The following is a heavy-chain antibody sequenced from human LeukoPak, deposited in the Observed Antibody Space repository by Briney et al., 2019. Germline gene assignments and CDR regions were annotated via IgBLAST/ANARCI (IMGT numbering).Heavy chain of an antibody. J-gene: IGHJ6*03. CDR3: ARPGEYDYDFWSDPFGSRNYYYYMDV. Sequence: GGSLRLSCAASGFTFSSYSMNWVRQAPGKGLEWVSSISSSSSYIYYADSVKGRFTISRDNAKNSLYLQMNSLRAEDTAVYYCARPGEYDYDFWSDPFGSRNYYYYMDVWGKGTTVTVSS. D-gene: IGHD3-3*01. V-gene: IGHV3-21*01. CDR2: ISSSSSYI. CDR1: GFTFSSYS.